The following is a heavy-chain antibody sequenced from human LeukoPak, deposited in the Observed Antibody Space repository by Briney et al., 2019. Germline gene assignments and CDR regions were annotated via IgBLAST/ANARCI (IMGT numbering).Heavy chain of an antibody. D-gene: IGHD2-15*01. V-gene: IGHV4-4*02. CDR3: ARARGSVSRYCSGRTCYPYSYYMDV. J-gene: IGHJ6*03. CDR2: IYHSGST. CDR1: GGSISSSNW. Sequence: SETLSLTCAVSGGSISSSNWWSWVRQPPGKGLEWIGEIYHSGSTNYNPSLKSRVTISVDKSKNQFSLKLSSVTAADTAVYYCARARGSVSRYCSGRTCYPYSYYMDVWGKGTTVTISS.